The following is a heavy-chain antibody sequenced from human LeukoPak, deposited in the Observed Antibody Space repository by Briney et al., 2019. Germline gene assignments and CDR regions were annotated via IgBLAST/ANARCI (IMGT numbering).Heavy chain of an antibody. V-gene: IGHV3-23*01. Sequence: GGSLRLSCAASGFTFSTYGMNWVRQAPGKGLEWVSGISGSGGSTYYADSVKGRFTISGDNSKNTLYLQMNSLRAEDTAVYYCAKDLFRGYYDSSGYAFDIWGQGTMVTVSS. CDR1: GFTFSTYG. D-gene: IGHD3-22*01. CDR2: ISGSGGST. CDR3: AKDLFRGYYDSSGYAFDI. J-gene: IGHJ3*02.